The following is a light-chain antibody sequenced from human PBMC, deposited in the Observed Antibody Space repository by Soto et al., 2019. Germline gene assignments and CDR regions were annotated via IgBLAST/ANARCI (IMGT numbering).Light chain of an antibody. Sequence: IVMTQSPATLSVSQGERATLFCKASHSVSSSLAWYQQKPGQAPRLLIHGASTRATGIPARFSGSGSGTEFTLTISSLQSEDFAVYYCQQYSDWRPQFGQGTKVDI. J-gene: IGKJ1*01. V-gene: IGKV3-15*01. CDR3: QQYSDWRPQ. CDR1: HSVSSS. CDR2: GAS.